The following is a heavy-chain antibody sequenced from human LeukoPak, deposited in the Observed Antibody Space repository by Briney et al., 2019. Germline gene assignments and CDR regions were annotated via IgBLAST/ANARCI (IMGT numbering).Heavy chain of an antibody. Sequence: SETLSLTCTVSGGSISSYYCSWIRQPPGKGLEWIGYIYYSGSTNYNPSLKSRVTISVDTSKNQFSLKLSSVTAADTAVYYCARVGIDSSSWYPNWFDPWGQGTLVTVSS. V-gene: IGHV4-59*01. D-gene: IGHD6-13*01. CDR2: IYYSGST. J-gene: IGHJ5*02. CDR1: GGSISSYY. CDR3: ARVGIDSSSWYPNWFDP.